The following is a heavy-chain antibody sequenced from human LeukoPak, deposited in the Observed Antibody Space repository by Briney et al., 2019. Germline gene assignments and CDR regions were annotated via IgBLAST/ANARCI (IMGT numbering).Heavy chain of an antibody. D-gene: IGHD5-24*01. J-gene: IGHJ4*02. CDR2: IYYSGRT. CDR3: VRQTRDGYNYHY. Sequence: SETLSLTCTLSGGSISSSSYYCGWIRQPPGKGLEWIGSIYYSGRTYYNPSLKGRVTISVDTSRNQFSLKLSSVTAADTAVYYCVRQTRDGYNYHYWGQGTLVTVSS. V-gene: IGHV4-39*01. CDR1: GGSISSSSYY.